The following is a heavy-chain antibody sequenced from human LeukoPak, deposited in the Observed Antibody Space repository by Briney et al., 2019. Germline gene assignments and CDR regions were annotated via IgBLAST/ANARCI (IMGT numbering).Heavy chain of an antibody. J-gene: IGHJ4*02. D-gene: IGHD2-15*01. CDR1: GFTFSSYA. Sequence: GGSLRLSCAASGFTFSSYAMHWVRQAPGKGLEWVAVISYDGSNKYYADSVKGRFTISRDNSKNTLYLQMNSLRAEDTAVYYCVIDLYSGCSCYSLYWVQGTVVTVSS. V-gene: IGHV3-30-3*01. CDR3: VIDLYSGCSCYSLY. CDR2: ISYDGSNK.